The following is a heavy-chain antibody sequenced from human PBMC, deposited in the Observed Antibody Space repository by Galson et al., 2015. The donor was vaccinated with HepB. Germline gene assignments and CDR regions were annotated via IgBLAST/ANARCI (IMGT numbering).Heavy chain of an antibody. CDR2: IGTTRSNI. V-gene: IGHV3-21*01. D-gene: IGHD3-10*01. CDR3: ARDLGAFGSGYGMDV. CDR1: GFTFSTYS. J-gene: IGHJ6*02. Sequence: SLRLSCAASGFTFSTYSMNWVRQAPGKGLEWVSCIGTTRSNIYYADSVKGRFTISRDNAKNSLYLQMNSLRVDDTAIYYCARDLGAFGSGYGMDVWGQGTTVTVSS.